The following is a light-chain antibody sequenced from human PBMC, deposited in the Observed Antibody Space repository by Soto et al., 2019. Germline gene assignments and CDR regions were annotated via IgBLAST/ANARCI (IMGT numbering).Light chain of an antibody. CDR2: GAS. V-gene: IGKV3-15*01. J-gene: IGKJ2*01. Sequence: EIVMTQSPATLSVSPGERATLSCRASQSVSSNLAWYQQKPGQAPGLLIYGASTRATGIPARFSGSGSGTEFTLTISSLQSEDFAVYYCQQYNNWPPAFGQGTKLEIK. CDR3: QQYNNWPPA. CDR1: QSVSSN.